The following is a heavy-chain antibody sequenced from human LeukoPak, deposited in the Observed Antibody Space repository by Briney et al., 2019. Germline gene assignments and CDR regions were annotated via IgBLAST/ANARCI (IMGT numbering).Heavy chain of an antibody. Sequence: SETLSLTCAVYGGSFSGYYWSWIRQPPGKGLEWIGEINHSGSTNYNPSLKSRVTISVDTSKNQFSLKLRSVTAADTAVYYCARQARPRSVLRFLEWQHTTYYFDYWGQGTLVTVSS. CDR3: ARQARPRSVLRFLEWQHTTYYFDY. D-gene: IGHD3-3*01. CDR2: INHSGST. J-gene: IGHJ4*02. V-gene: IGHV4-34*01. CDR1: GGSFSGYY.